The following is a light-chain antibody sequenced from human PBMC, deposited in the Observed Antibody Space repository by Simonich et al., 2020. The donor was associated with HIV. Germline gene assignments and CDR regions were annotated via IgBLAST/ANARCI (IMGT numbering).Light chain of an antibody. V-gene: IGKV1-5*01. J-gene: IGKJ2*01. CDR3: QQYNSYSYT. Sequence: DIQMTQSPSTLSASVGDRLTITCRASQSISSWLAWYQQKPGKAPKLLIYAASTLESGVPSRFIGSASGTDFTLTITSLQSEDFATYYCQQYNSYSYTFGQGTKLEIK. CDR1: QSISSW. CDR2: AAS.